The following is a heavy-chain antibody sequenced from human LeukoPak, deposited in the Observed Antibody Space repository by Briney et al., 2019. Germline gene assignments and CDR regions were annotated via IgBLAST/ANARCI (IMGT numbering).Heavy chain of an antibody. J-gene: IGHJ4*02. CDR3: ARAYQRLGGLSLPDY. Sequence: ASVKVSCKASGYTFTNCYMHWVRQAPGQGLEWMGWIHPSTGNPTYAQGFTGRFVFSLDTSVSTTYLQISGLKAEDTAVYYCARAYQRLGGLSLPDYWGQGTLVTVSS. CDR2: IHPSTGNP. V-gene: IGHV7-4-1*02. D-gene: IGHD3-16*02. CDR1: GYTFTNCY.